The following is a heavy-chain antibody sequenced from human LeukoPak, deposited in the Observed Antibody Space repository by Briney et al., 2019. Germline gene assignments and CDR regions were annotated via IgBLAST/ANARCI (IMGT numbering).Heavy chain of an antibody. CDR2: IIPIFGTA. V-gene: IGHV1-69*05. CDR3: ARLRLHYYYYYMDV. CDR1: GGTFSSYA. D-gene: IGHD2-21*02. J-gene: IGHJ6*03. Sequence: ASVKVSCKASGGTFSSYAISWVRQAPGQGLEWMGRIIPIFGTANYAQKFQGRVTITTDESTSTAYMELSSLRSEDTAGYYCARLRLHYYYYYMDVWGKGTTVTVSS.